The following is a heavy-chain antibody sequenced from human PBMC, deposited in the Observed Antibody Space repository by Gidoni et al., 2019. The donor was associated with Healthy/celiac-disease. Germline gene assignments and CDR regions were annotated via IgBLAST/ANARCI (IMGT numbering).Heavy chain of an antibody. D-gene: IGHD3-3*01. V-gene: IGHV1-69*09. J-gene: IGHJ6*02. CDR2: IIPILGIA. CDR3: ARDPLHFGVDTIYYYYGMDV. CDR1: GGTFSSYA. Sequence: QVQLVQSGAEVKKPGSSVKVSCKASGGTFSSYAISWVRQAPGQGLEWMGRIIPILGIANYAQKFQGRVTITADKSTSTAYMELSSLRSEDTAVYYCARDPLHFGVDTIYYYYGMDVWGQGTTVTVSS.